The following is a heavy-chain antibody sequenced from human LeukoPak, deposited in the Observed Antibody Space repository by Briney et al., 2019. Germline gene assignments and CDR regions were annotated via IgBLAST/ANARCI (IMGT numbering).Heavy chain of an antibody. Sequence: PGGSLRLSCAASGFTFSSYGMHWVRQAPGKGLEWVAVISYDGSNKYYADSVKGRFTISRDNSKNTLYLQMNSLRAEDTAVYYCAKDLRYCGGDCPEYYYYYGMDVWGQGTTVTVSS. D-gene: IGHD2-21*02. V-gene: IGHV3-30*18. CDR2: ISYDGSNK. CDR3: AKDLRYCGGDCPEYYYYYGMDV. CDR1: GFTFSSYG. J-gene: IGHJ6*02.